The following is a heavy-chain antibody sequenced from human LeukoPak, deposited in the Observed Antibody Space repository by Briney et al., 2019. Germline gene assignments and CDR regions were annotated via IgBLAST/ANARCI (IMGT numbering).Heavy chain of an antibody. Sequence: GGTLRLSCAASGFTFSSYGMSWVRQAPGKGLEWISGISGSGGNTYYADSVKGRFTISRDNSKNTLYLQMNSLRAEDTAVYYCAGYCSTTSCYSSPNWFDPWGQGTLVTVSS. CDR2: ISGSGGNT. D-gene: IGHD2-2*01. CDR3: AGYCSTTSCYSSPNWFDP. CDR1: GFTFSSYG. V-gene: IGHV3-23*01. J-gene: IGHJ5*02.